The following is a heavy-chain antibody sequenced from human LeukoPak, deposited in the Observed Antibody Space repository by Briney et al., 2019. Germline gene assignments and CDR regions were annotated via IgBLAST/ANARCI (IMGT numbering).Heavy chain of an antibody. Sequence: ASVTVSCKASGYTFTSYYMQLVRQAPGQGLEWMGIINPSSGSTSYAQKFQGRVTMTKDMSTSTVYMELSSLRSEDTAVYYCARDSGEVTPNWFDPWGQGTLVTVSS. CDR2: INPSSGST. CDR3: ARDSGEVTPNWFDP. V-gene: IGHV1-46*01. CDR1: GYTFTSYY. J-gene: IGHJ5*02. D-gene: IGHD4-23*01.